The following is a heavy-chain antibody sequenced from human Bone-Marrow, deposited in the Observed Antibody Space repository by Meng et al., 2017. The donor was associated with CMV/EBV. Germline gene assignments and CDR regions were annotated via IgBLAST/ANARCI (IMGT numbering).Heavy chain of an antibody. D-gene: IGHD6-19*01. CDR2: IYYSGST. Sequence: VSGGTISGRSYYGSWIRRPPGKGMEWIGRIYYSGSTYYNPSLKSRVTISVDTSKNQFSLKLSSVTAADTAVYYCARGPNWVAVALDYWGQGTLVTVSS. CDR1: GGTISGRSYY. V-gene: IGHV4-39*07. CDR3: ARGPNWVAVALDY. J-gene: IGHJ4*02.